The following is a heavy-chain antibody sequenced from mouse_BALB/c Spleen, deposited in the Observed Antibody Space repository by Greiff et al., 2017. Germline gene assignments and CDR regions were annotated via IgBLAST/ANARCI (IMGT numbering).Heavy chain of an antibody. CDR2: IDPANGNT. J-gene: IGHJ2*01. CDR1: GFNIKDTY. Sequence: VQLQQSGAELVKPGASVKLSCTASGFNIKDTYMHWVKQRPEQGLEWIGRIDPANGNTKYDPKFQGKATITADTSSNTAYLQLSSLTSEDTAVYYCARRGGITTVVAKDYWGQGTTLTVSS. CDR3: ARRGGITTVVAKDY. D-gene: IGHD1-1*01. V-gene: IGHV14-3*02.